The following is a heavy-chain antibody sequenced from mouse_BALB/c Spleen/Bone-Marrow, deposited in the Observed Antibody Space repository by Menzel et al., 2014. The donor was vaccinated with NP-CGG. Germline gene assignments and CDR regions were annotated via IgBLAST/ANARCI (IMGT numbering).Heavy chain of an antibody. J-gene: IGHJ4*01. Sequence: LVESGPELVKPRASVKMSCKASGYTFTDYVMSWVKQRTGQGLEWIGEIDPGRGSSFYNEKFKAKATLTADKSANTAYMQLSSLTSEDSAVYFCARDGNYAALDYWGQGTSVTVSS. V-gene: IGHV1-77*01. CDR2: IDPGRGSS. D-gene: IGHD2-1*01. CDR1: GYTFTDYV. CDR3: ARDGNYAALDY.